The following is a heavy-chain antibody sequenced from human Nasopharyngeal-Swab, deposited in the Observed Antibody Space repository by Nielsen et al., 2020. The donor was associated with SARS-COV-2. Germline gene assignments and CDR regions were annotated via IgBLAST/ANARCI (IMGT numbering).Heavy chain of an antibody. CDR2: IYYSGST. CDR1: GGSISSGGYY. D-gene: IGHD2-15*01. CDR3: ARDEVAGGYFDY. Sequence: SETLSLTCTVSGGSISSGGYYWSWIRQHPGKGLEWIGYIYYSGSTYYNPSLKSRVTISVDTSKNQFSLKLSSVSAADTAVYYCARDEVAGGYFDYWGHGTLVTVSS. J-gene: IGHJ4*01. V-gene: IGHV4-31*03.